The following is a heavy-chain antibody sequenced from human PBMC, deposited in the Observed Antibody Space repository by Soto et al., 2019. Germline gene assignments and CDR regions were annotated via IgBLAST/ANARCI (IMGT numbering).Heavy chain of an antibody. CDR3: ARDAAVPGESDRFDY. D-gene: IGHD6-19*01. V-gene: IGHV4-4*02. CDR1: GDSVTSNVW. J-gene: IGHJ4*02. Sequence: SETLSLTCAVSGDSVTSNVWWSWVRQPPGKGLEWIGEAYHNGLTDYNPSLKSRVTMSVDTSKNEFSLKLTSLTAADTAIYYCARDAAVPGESDRFDYWGQGTMVTVYS. CDR2: AYHNGLT.